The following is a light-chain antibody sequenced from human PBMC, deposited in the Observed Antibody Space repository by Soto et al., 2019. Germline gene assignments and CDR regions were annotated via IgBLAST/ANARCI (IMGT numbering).Light chain of an antibody. J-gene: IGLJ1*01. Sequence: HSVLTQPPSASGSPGQSVTISCTGTSSYVGYYDYVSWYQQHPGKAPKLVIYEVTKRPSGVPDRVSASKSGNTASLTVSGLRAEDEADYYCSSYAGSNNFVFGGGTKVTVL. V-gene: IGLV2-8*01. CDR2: EVT. CDR3: SSYAGSNNFV. CDR1: SSYVGYYDY.